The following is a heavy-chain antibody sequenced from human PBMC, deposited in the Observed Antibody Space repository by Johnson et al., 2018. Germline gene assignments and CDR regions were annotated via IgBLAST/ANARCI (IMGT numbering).Heavy chain of an antibody. D-gene: IGHD4-17*01. Sequence: QVQLQESGPGLVKPSETLSLTCTVSGGSISSYYWSWIRQPPGKGLEWIGYIYYSGSTNYNPSLKSRITIPVDTSKNQFSLKLSSVTAADTAVYYCASSSGDYDNYYYGMDVWGQGTTVTVSS. CDR3: ASSSGDYDNYYYGMDV. CDR1: GGSISSYY. CDR2: IYYSGST. J-gene: IGHJ6*02. V-gene: IGHV4-59*01.